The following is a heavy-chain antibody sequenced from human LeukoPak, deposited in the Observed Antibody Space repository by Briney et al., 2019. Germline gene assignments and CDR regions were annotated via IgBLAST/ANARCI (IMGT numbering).Heavy chain of an antibody. V-gene: IGHV5-51*01. J-gene: IGHJ5*02. CDR3: ATTTANWFDP. CDR2: IYPDGSNT. CDR1: GYRFSSHW. D-gene: IGHD1/OR15-1a*01. Sequence: GESLQISCQGSGYRFSSHWIGWVRQMPGKGLEWMGIIYPDGSNTRYSPSFQGQVTISADKSISTAYLQWSSLKASDTAIYYCATTTANWFDPWGQGTLVTVSS.